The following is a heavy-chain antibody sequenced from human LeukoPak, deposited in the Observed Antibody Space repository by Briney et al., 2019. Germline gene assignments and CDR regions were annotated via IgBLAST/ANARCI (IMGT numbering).Heavy chain of an antibody. V-gene: IGHV1-2*06. Sequence: ASVKVSXKTSGYTFNDYYMHWVRQAPGQGLEWMGRINLDTGGTMYVQNFQGRVTMTRDTSISTAYMELSSLRSNDTAVYYCARDWVSTAVDYWGQGTLITVSS. CDR2: INLDTGGT. J-gene: IGHJ4*02. CDR3: ARDWVSTAVDY. CDR1: GYTFNDYY. D-gene: IGHD3-16*01.